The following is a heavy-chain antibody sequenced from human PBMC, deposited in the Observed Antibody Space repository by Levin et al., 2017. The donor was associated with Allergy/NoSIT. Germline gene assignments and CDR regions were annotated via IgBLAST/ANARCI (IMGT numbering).Heavy chain of an antibody. J-gene: IGHJ4*02. CDR2: INHSGST. CDR1: GGSFSGYY. Sequence: SETLSLTCAVYGGSFSGYYWSWIRQPPGKGLEWIGEINHSGSTNYNPSLKSRVTISVDTSKNQFSLKLSSVTAADTAVYYCARGPGIAVAATVGAIDYWGQGTLVTVSS. CDR3: ARGPGIAVAATVGAIDY. D-gene: IGHD6-19*01. V-gene: IGHV4-34*01.